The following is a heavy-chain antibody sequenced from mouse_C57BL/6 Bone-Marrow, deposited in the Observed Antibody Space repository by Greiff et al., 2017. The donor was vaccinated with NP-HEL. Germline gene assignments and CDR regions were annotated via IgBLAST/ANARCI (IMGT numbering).Heavy chain of an antibody. Sequence: VQLQQSGAELVRPGTSVKVSCKASGYAFTNYLIEWVKQRPGQGLEWIGVINPGSGGTNYNEKFKGKATLTADKSSSTAYMQLSSLTSEDSAVYFCARSSIYYYSYWGQGTLVTVSA. J-gene: IGHJ3*01. D-gene: IGHD1-1*01. CDR2: INPGSGGT. CDR1: GYAFTNYL. CDR3: ARSSIYYYSY. V-gene: IGHV1-54*01.